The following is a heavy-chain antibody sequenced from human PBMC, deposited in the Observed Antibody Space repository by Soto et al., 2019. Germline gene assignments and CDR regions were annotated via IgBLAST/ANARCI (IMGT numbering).Heavy chain of an antibody. Sequence: QVQLVQSGAEVKKPGASVKVSCKASGYTFTSYGISWVRQAPGQGLEWMGWISAYNGNTNYAQKLQGRVTMTTDTSTGTAYMELRSLRSDDTAVYYCARVGFWYNWNVTPLRWFDPWGQGTLVTVSS. V-gene: IGHV1-18*01. CDR3: ARVGFWYNWNVTPLRWFDP. D-gene: IGHD1-1*01. J-gene: IGHJ5*02. CDR2: ISAYNGNT. CDR1: GYTFTSYG.